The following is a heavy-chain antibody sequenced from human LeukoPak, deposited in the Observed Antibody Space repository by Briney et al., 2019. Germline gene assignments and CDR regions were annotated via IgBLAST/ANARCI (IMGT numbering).Heavy chain of an antibody. CDR1: GFVFSNTW. D-gene: IGHD4-11*01. J-gene: IGHJ4*02. CDR2: INSDGSSI. Sequence: GGSLRPSCAASGFVFSNTWMNWVRQAPGKGLVWVSRINSDGSSIVYADSVKGRFTISRDNAKNTMYLQMNSLRGDDPAVYYCVRDWYCSTDYWGQGTLVTVSS. CDR3: VRDWYCSTDY. V-gene: IGHV3-74*01.